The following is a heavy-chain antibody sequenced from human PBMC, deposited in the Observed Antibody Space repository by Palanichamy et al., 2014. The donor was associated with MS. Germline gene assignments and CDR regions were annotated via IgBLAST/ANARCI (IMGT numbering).Heavy chain of an antibody. CDR2: SSSGSA. CDR1: GGSISGST. D-gene: IGHD7-27*01. J-gene: IGHJ4*02. Sequence: QVQLQESGPGLVKPSETLSLTCTVSGGSISGSTWSWIRQPPGKGLEWIGYSSSGSANYNPSLKSRVSISLDTSNNQFSLNLSSVTAADTAVYFCGRDNWGSIDYWGQGTLVTVS. CDR3: GRDNWGSIDY. V-gene: IGHV4-59*01.